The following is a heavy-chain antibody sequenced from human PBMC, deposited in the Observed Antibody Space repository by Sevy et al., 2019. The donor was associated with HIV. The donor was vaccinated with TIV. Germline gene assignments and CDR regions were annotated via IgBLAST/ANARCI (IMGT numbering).Heavy chain of an antibody. CDR2: ISGSGGRT. CDR1: GFTFSSDA. D-gene: IGHD6-13*01. Sequence: GGSLRLSCAASGFTFSSDAMNWVRQAPGKGLEWVSGISGSGGRTYYADSVKGRFTISRDNSKKTLYLQVNSLRVEDTAVYYCAYIPAAGTGGSAFDVWGQGTMVTVSS. J-gene: IGHJ3*01. V-gene: IGHV3-23*01. CDR3: AYIPAAGTGGSAFDV.